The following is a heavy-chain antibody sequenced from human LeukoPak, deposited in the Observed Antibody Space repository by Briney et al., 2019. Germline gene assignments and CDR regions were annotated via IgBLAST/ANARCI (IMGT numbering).Heavy chain of an antibody. D-gene: IGHD4-23*01. Sequence: PGGSLRLSCAASGFTFSTYSMNWVRQAPGEGLEWVSSISSSSTYIYYADSMKGRFTISRDNAKNSLYLQMNSLRAEDTAVYYCARDLTTVVTPGRFDPWGQGTLVTVSS. J-gene: IGHJ5*02. CDR3: ARDLTTVVTPGRFDP. V-gene: IGHV3-21*04. CDR1: GFTFSTYS. CDR2: ISSSSTYI.